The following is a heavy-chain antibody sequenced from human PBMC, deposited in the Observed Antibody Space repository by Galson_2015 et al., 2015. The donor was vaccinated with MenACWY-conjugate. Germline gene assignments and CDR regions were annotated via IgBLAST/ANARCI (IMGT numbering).Heavy chain of an antibody. V-gene: IGHV3-21*01. D-gene: IGHD3-10*01. CDR1: GFTFSSNS. Sequence: SLRLSCAASGFTFSSNSMNWVRQAPGKGLEWVSSISSRSSYIYYADSVKGRFTISRDNAKNSLYLQMNSLRAEDTAVYYCARDYYGSGSYCDVWGQGITVTVSS. J-gene: IGHJ6*02. CDR2: ISSRSSYI. CDR3: ARDYYGSGSYCDV.